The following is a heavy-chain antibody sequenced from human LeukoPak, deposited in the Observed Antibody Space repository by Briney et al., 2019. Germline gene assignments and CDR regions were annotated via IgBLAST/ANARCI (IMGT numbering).Heavy chain of an antibody. CDR1: GYTFTSYD. Sequence: ASVKVSCKASGYTFTSYDINWVRQATGQGLEWMGWMNPNSGNTGYAQKFQGRVTITRNTSISTAYMELSSLRSEDTAVYYCATVSRITMSRWYYFDYWGQGTLVTVSS. J-gene: IGHJ4*02. CDR3: ATVSRITMSRWYYFDY. D-gene: IGHD3-10*02. CDR2: MNPNSGNT. V-gene: IGHV1-8*03.